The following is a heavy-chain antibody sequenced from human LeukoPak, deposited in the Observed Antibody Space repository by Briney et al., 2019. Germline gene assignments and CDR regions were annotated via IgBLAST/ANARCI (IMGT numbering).Heavy chain of an antibody. CDR3: AREYDPGQYYYYYMDV. J-gene: IGHJ6*03. Sequence: PGGSLRLSCAASGFTFGDYGMSWVRQAPGKGLEWVSGINWNGGSTGYADSVKGRFTISRDNAKNSLYLQMNRLPAEDTVLYYCAREYDPGQYYYYYMDVWGKGTTVIVSS. D-gene: IGHD3-3*01. V-gene: IGHV3-20*04. CDR2: INWNGGST. CDR1: GFTFGDYG.